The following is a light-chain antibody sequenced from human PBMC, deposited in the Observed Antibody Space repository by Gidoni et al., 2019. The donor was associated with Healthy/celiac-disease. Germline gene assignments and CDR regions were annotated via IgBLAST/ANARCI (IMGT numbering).Light chain of an antibody. V-gene: IGKV2-28*01. Sequence: DIVMPQSPLSLPVTSGEPASISCRSSQSLLHSNGYNYLDWYLQKPGQSPQLLIYLGSNRASGVPDRFSGRGSGTDFTLKISRVEAEDVGVYYCMQALQTPWTFGQGTKVEIK. CDR3: MQALQTPWT. CDR1: QSLLHSNGYNY. J-gene: IGKJ1*01. CDR2: LGS.